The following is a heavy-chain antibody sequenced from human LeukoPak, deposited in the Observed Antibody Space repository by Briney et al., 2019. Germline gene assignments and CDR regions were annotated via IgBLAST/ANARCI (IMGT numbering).Heavy chain of an antibody. CDR1: GFTLSSYG. CDR3: AKRECSDNNCYFVN. J-gene: IGHJ4*02. Sequence: GGSLRLSCAASGFTLSSYGMSWVRQAPAKGLEWVSTLSASGDSTYYVDSVKGRFTISRDNSKNTLYLQMDSLRAEDAAVYYCAKRECSDNNCYFVNWGQGTLVTVSS. D-gene: IGHD1-20*01. V-gene: IGHV3-23*01. CDR2: LSASGDST.